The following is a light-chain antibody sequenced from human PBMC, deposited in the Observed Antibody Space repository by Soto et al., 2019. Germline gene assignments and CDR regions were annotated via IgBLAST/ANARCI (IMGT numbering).Light chain of an antibody. Sequence: EIVLTQSPGTLSLSPGERATLSCRASQSVSSSSLAWYQQKPGQAPRLLIYDTSSRATGIPDRFSGSGSGTDFTLTISRLEPEDFAVYYCQHFGGSLPVTFGQGTRLEIK. CDR1: QSVSSSS. CDR3: QHFGGSLPVT. CDR2: DTS. J-gene: IGKJ5*01. V-gene: IGKV3-20*01.